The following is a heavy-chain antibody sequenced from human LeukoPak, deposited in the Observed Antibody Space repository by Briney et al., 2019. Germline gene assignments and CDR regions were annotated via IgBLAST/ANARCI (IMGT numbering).Heavy chain of an antibody. CDR1: AFTFDDYG. Sequence: GGSLRLSCTPSAFTFDDYGMSWVRQAPGKGLEWVSGINWNGGSTGYADSVKGRFTISRDNAKNSLYLQMNSLRAEDTALYYCARAAIAVAGTDAFDIWGQGTMVTVSS. D-gene: IGHD6-19*01. V-gene: IGHV3-20*04. CDR3: ARAAIAVAGTDAFDI. CDR2: INWNGGST. J-gene: IGHJ3*02.